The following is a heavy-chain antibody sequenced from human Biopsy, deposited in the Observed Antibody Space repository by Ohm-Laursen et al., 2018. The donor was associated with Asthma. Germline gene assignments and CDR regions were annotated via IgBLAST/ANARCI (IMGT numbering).Heavy chain of an antibody. J-gene: IGHJ4*02. V-gene: IGHV3-7*01. Sequence: SLRLSCTASGFTFGDYWMSWVRQVPGKGLEWVANIKHDGTEKNHVDSLKGRFTISRDNAKNSLYLQMNSLRAEDTAVYYCARDGPELPTELDYWGPGTTVTVSS. CDR2: IKHDGTEK. CDR1: GFTFGDYW. CDR3: ARDGPELPTELDY. D-gene: IGHD1-14*01.